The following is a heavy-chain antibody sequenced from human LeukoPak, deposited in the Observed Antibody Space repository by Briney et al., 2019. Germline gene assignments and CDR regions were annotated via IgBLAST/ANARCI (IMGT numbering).Heavy chain of an antibody. D-gene: IGHD3-22*01. CDR2: IYHSGST. CDR1: GYSISSGYH. J-gene: IGHJ1*01. V-gene: IGHV4-38-2*02. Sequence: SETLSLTCTVSGYSISSGYHWGWIQQPPGKGLEWIGSIYHSGSTYYNPSLKSRVTISVDTSKNQFSLKLRSVTAADTAVYYCARVVQSTDSSGFYLPEYFQHWGQGTLVTVSS. CDR3: ARVVQSTDSSGFYLPEYFQH.